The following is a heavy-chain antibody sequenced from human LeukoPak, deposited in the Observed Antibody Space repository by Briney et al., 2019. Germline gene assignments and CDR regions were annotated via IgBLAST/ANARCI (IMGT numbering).Heavy chain of an antibody. CDR3: ARDLRSDYGGNSNDY. J-gene: IGHJ4*02. D-gene: IGHD4-23*01. Sequence: ASVKVSCKASGYTFTGYYMHWVRQAPGQGLEWMGWINPNSGGTNYAQKFQGRVTMTRDTSISTAYMELSRLRSDDTAVYYCARDLRSDYGGNSNDYWGQGTLVTVSS. CDR2: INPNSGGT. CDR1: GYTFTGYY. V-gene: IGHV1-2*02.